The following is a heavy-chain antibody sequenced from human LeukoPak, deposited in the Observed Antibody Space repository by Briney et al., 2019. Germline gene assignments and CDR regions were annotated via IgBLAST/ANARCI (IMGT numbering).Heavy chain of an antibody. J-gene: IGHJ4*02. CDR2: ISTSSSYI. V-gene: IGHV3-21*01. CDR1: GFTFSTYS. CDR3: ANNYGDYDY. Sequence: GGSLRLSCAASGFTFSTYSITWVRQAPGKGLEWVSSISTSSSYIYHANSVKGRFTISRDNAKNSLYLQMNSLRAEDTAVYYCANNYGDYDYWGQGTLVTVSS. D-gene: IGHD4-17*01.